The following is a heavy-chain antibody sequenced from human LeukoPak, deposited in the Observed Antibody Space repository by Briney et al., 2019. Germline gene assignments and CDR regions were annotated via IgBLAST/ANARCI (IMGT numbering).Heavy chain of an antibody. CDR2: IYYSGST. Sequence: SETLSLTCTVSGGSISSYYWSWIRQPPGKGLEWIGYIYYSGSTNYNPSLRSRVTISVDTSKNQFSLKLSSVTAADTAVYYCARHGSSYGDFDYWGQGTLVTVSS. CDR1: GGSISSYY. D-gene: IGHD5-18*01. CDR3: ARHGSSYGDFDY. V-gene: IGHV4-59*08. J-gene: IGHJ4*02.